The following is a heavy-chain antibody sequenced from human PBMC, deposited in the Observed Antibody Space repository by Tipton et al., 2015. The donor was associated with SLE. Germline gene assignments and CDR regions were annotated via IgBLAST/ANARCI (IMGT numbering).Heavy chain of an antibody. CDR3: ARVGYYDSSGYSY. J-gene: IGHJ4*02. D-gene: IGHD3-22*01. CDR1: GGSISSHY. CDR2: IYYSGST. V-gene: IGHV4-59*11. Sequence: TLSLTCTVSGGSISSHYWSWIRQPPGKGLEWIGYIYYSGSTNYNPSLKSRVTISVDTSKNQFSLKLSSVTAADTAVYYCARVGYYDSSGYSYWGQGTLVTVSS.